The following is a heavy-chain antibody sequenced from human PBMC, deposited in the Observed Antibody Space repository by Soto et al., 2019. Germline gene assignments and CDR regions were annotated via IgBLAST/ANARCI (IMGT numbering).Heavy chain of an antibody. CDR2: ISDSGNT. CDR1: GGSISSYY. Sequence: SETLSLTCTVSGGSISSYYWPWIRQPPGKGLEWLGYISDSGNTNYNPSLKSRVAMSIDTSKRQLSLNLWSLTAADTAVYYCVRGNSGWSPYRSRLFHFYYMDVWGKGTTVTVSS. J-gene: IGHJ6*03. V-gene: IGHV4-59*08. D-gene: IGHD6-19*01. CDR3: VRGNSGWSPYRSRLFHFYYMDV.